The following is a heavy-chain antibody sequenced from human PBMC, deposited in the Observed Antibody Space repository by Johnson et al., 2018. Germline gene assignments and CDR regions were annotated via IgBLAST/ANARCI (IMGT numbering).Heavy chain of an antibody. CDR2: SITILGIA. CDR3: ARDFGHSGSPFQH. V-gene: IGHV1-69*09. Sequence: QVQLVESGAEVKKPGSSVKVSCKASGGTFSSYTISWVRQAPGQGLEWMGRSITILGIANYAQKFQGRVTITADKSTSTAYMELSSLRSEDTAVYYCARDFGHSGSPFQHWGQGTLVTVSS. CDR1: GGTFSSYT. D-gene: IGHD1-26*01. J-gene: IGHJ1*01.